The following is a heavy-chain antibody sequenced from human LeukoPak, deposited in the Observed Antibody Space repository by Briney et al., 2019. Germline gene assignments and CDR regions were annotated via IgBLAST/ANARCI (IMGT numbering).Heavy chain of an antibody. CDR3: AREGRVSGYDFDC. V-gene: IGHV3-74*03. J-gene: IGHJ4*02. Sequence: GGSLRLSCAASGFTFSRYWMHWVRHAPGKGLVWVSRINSDGSSITYADSVKGRFTISRDNAKNTLYLQMNSLRGEDTAVYYCAREGRVSGYDFDCWGQGTLVTVSS. D-gene: IGHD5-12*01. CDR1: GFTFSRYW. CDR2: INSDGSSI.